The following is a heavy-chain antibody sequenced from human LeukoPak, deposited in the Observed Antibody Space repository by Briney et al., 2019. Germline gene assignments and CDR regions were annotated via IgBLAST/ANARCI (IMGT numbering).Heavy chain of an antibody. CDR3: AILYLEMATIFDY. CDR2: INPSGGST. CDR1: GCTFTSYY. V-gene: IGHV1-46*01. Sequence: ASVKVSCKASGCTFTSYYMHWVRQAPGQGLEWMGIINPSGGSTSYAQEFQGRVTMTRDTSTSTVYMELSSLRSEDTAVYYCAILYLEMATIFDYWGQGTLVTVSS. J-gene: IGHJ4*02. D-gene: IGHD5-24*01.